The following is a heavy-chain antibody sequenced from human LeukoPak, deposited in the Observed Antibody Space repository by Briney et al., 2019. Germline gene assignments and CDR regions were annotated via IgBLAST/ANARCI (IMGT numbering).Heavy chain of an antibody. CDR1: GGSISSGGYY. CDR2: IYYSGST. D-gene: IGHD3-22*01. Sequence: SETLSLTCTVSGGSISSGGYYWSWIRQHPGKGVEWIGYIYYSGSTYYNPSPKSRVTISVDTSKNQFSLKLSSVTAADTAVYYCAREIVVVTHDAFDIWGQGTMVTVSS. J-gene: IGHJ3*02. CDR3: AREIVVVTHDAFDI. V-gene: IGHV4-31*03.